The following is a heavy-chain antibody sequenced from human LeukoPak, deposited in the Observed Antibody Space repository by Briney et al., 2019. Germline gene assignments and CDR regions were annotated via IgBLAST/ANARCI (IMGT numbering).Heavy chain of an antibody. CDR2: IIPIFGTA. Sequence: SVKVSCKTSGGTFSSYAISWVRQAPGQGLEWMGGIIPIFGTANYAQKFQGRVTITADKSTSTAYMELSSLRSEDTAVYYCARTGYSGYPNGYWGQGTLVTVSS. J-gene: IGHJ4*02. V-gene: IGHV1-69*06. CDR3: ARTGYSGYPNGY. D-gene: IGHD5-12*01. CDR1: GGTFSSYA.